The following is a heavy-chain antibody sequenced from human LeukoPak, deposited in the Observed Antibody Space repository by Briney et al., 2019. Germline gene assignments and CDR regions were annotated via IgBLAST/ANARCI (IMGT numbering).Heavy chain of an antibody. V-gene: IGHV4-39*01. CDR3: ARQGDSNGYSTLDY. Sequence: SETLSLTCTVSGDSVSRSTYYWGWIRQPPGKGLEWIGTIYYSETTYYNPSLKSRVTISVDSSKNQFSLKVTSVTATDTAVYYCARQGDSNGYSTLDYWGQGILATVSS. CDR1: GDSVSRSTYY. J-gene: IGHJ4*02. CDR2: IYYSETT. D-gene: IGHD3-22*01.